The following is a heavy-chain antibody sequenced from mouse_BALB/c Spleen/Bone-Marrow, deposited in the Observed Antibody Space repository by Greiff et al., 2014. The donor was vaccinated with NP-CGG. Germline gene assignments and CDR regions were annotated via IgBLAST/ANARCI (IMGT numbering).Heavy chain of an antibody. Sequence: VQLQQSGAELVRPGSSVKISCKASGYAFSSYWMNWVKQRPGQGLEWIGQIYHGDGDTNYNGKFKGKATLTADKSSSTAYMQLSSLTSEDSAVYFCARGVPMDYWGQGTSVTVSS. CDR2: IYHGDGDT. J-gene: IGHJ4*01. CDR3: ARGVPMDY. CDR1: GYAFSSYW. V-gene: IGHV1-80*01.